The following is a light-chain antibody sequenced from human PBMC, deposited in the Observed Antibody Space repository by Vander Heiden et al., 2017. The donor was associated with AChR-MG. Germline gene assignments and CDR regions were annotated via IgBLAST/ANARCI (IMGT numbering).Light chain of an antibody. V-gene: IGLV4-69*01. Sequence: QLVLTQSPSASASLGASVKLTCTLSSGHSTYAIAWHQQQPEKGPRYLMKLNADGSHSKGDGIPDRFSGSSSGAERYLTISGLQSEDEAEYYCQTWSAGNVKFGGGTKLTVL. J-gene: IGLJ2*01. CDR1: SGHSTYA. CDR3: QTWSAGNVK. CDR2: LNADGSH.